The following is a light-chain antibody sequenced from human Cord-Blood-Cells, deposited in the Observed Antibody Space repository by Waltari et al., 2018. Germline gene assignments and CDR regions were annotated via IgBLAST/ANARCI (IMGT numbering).Light chain of an antibody. V-gene: IGLV1-40*01. CDR2: GNS. Sequence: QSVLTQPPSVSRAPGQRVTISCPGSSSTIGAGYAVHWYQQLPGTAPKLLIYGNSNRPSGVPDRFSGSKSGTSASMAITGLQAEDEADYYCQSYDSSLSGSVFGTGTKVTVL. J-gene: IGLJ1*01. CDR3: QSYDSSLSGSV. CDR1: SSTIGAGYA.